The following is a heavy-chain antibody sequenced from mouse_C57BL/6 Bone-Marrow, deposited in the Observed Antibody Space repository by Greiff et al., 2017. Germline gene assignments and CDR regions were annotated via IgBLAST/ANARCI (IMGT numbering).Heavy chain of an antibody. CDR2: SRHKANDYTT. V-gene: IGHV7-1*01. CDR3: ERDHHYDDLDY. D-gene: IGHD1-2*01. J-gene: IGHJ2*01. CDR1: GFTFTDFY. Sequence: EVQLMESGGGLVQSGRSLRLSCATSGFTFTDFYMDWVRQAPGKGLEWIAASRHKANDYTTEYSASVKGRFIVSRDATQSILYLQRHALGAYDTDICYSERDHHYDDLDYWGQGTTLTVSS.